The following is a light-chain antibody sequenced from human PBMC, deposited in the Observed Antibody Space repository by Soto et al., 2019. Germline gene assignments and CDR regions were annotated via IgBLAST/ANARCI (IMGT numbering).Light chain of an antibody. V-gene: IGLV2-14*01. CDR1: RGDIGPYNY. CDR3: ASYSTGDTLYV. Sequence: QSVLTQYASVSGSPGQSISISCTGTRGDIGPYNYVSWYQYHPGKAPKLLIFDVNSRPSGISNRFSGSKSGNTAYLTISGLQAEDEADYFCASYSTGDTLYVFGSGTQLTVL. J-gene: IGLJ6*01. CDR2: DVN.